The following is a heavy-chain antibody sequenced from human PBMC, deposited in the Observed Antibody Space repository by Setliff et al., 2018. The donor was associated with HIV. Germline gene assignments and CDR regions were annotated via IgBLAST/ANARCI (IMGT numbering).Heavy chain of an antibody. J-gene: IGHJ4*02. CDR3: ARDHIAARSVDY. CDR1: GYTFTAYY. D-gene: IGHD6-6*01. Sequence: ASVKVSCKASGYTFTAYYMHWIRQAPGQGLEWMGLIGPSGSSTTYAQNFQGRVAMSRDTSTNTVYMELSSLRSEDTAVYYCARDHIAARSVDYWGQGTLVTVSS. CDR2: IGPSGSST. V-gene: IGHV1-46*01.